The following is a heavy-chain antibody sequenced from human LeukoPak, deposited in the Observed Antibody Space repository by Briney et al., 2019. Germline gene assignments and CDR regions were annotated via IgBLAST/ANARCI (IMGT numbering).Heavy chain of an antibody. Sequence: GGSLRLSCAASGFTFSGYAMSWVRQAPGKGLEWVSAISGSGGSPYYADSVKGRFTISRDNSQNMQYLKMNSMRAEDTAVYYCARGSSGSYYNSRFDYWGQGTLVTVSS. CDR1: GFTFSGYA. J-gene: IGHJ4*02. CDR2: ISGSGGSP. D-gene: IGHD3-10*01. CDR3: ARGSSGSYYNSRFDY. V-gene: IGHV3-23*01.